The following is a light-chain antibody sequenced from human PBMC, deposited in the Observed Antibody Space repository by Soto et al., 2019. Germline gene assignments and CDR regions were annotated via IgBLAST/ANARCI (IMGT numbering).Light chain of an antibody. CDR1: SSDFGGYNY. CDR3: SSYAGSNNFVV. J-gene: IGLJ2*01. Sequence: QSVLTQPPSASGSPGQSVTISCTGTSSDFGGYNYVSWYQQHPGESPKLMIYDVNKRPSGVPDRFSGSKSGNTASLTVSGLQAEDEADYYCSSYAGSNNFVVFGGGTKVTVL. V-gene: IGLV2-8*01. CDR2: DVN.